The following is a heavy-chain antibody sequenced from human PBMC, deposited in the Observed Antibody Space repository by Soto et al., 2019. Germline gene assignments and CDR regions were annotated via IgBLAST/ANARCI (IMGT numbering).Heavy chain of an antibody. CDR3: AKDCGIAVAAH. CDR2: ISHDGGNK. V-gene: IGHV3-30*18. D-gene: IGHD6-19*01. Sequence: QVQLVESGGGVVQPGGALRLSCAASGFTFSSTGMHWVRQAPGKGLEWVAVISHDGGNKYYGDSVKGRFTISRDNSKNTLYLQMNSLRADDTAVYYCAKDCGIAVAAHWGQGTLVTVSS. J-gene: IGHJ4*02. CDR1: GFTFSSTG.